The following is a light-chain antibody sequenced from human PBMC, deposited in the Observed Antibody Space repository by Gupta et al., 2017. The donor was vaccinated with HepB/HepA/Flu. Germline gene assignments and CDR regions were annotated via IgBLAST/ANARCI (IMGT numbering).Light chain of an antibody. V-gene: IGLV2-14*03. CDR3: SSYTDSDTRI. J-gene: IGLJ2*01. Sequence: QSALTQPASVSGSPGQSITISCTGTSSDIGGYIYVSWYPHHPGKAPKLMIYDVSNRPAGVSNRFSGSKSGNTASLTISGLQAEDEADYYCSSYTDSDTRIFGGGTKLTVL. CDR2: DVS. CDR1: SSDIGGYIY.